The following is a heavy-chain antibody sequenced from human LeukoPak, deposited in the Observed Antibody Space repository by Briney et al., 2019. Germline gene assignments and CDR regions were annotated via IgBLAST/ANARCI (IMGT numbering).Heavy chain of an antibody. Sequence: GGSLRLSCAASGFTVSSKHMSWVRQTPGKGLEWVSVIYSGGTTYYADSVKGRVTISRDNSKNTLYLQMNSLRVEDTAVYYCARGAITMVQAWEFASGGQGTRVTVSS. CDR1: GFTVSSKH. CDR2: IYSGGTT. CDR3: ARGAITMVQAWEFAS. D-gene: IGHD3-10*01. V-gene: IGHV3-66*01. J-gene: IGHJ4*02.